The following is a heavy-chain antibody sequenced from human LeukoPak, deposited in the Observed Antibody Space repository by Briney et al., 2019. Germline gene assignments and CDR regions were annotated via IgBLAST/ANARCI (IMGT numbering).Heavy chain of an antibody. Sequence: LSGGSLRLSCAASGFTFSSYAMHWVRQAPGKGLEYVSAISSNGGSTYYANSVKGRFTISRDNSKNTLYLQMGSLRAEDMAVYYCARVGYGSGHIDYWGQGTLVTVSS. V-gene: IGHV3-64*01. CDR3: ARVGYGSGHIDY. D-gene: IGHD3-10*01. CDR1: GFTFSSYA. CDR2: ISSNGGST. J-gene: IGHJ4*02.